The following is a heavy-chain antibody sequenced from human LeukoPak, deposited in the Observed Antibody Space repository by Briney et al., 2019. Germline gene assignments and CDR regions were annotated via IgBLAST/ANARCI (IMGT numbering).Heavy chain of an antibody. V-gene: IGHV3-30*18. D-gene: IGHD2-21*01. CDR2: ISYDESIK. CDR1: GVTLTNYG. CDR3: AKDNDWYPDY. Sequence: QPRRSPRLSSAAPGVTLTNYGMHWVRQAPRQGREWVALISYDESIKYYADSVKGRFTISRDNSKNTLYLQMNSLRAEDTAVYYCAKDNDWYPDYWGQGTLVTVSS. J-gene: IGHJ4*02.